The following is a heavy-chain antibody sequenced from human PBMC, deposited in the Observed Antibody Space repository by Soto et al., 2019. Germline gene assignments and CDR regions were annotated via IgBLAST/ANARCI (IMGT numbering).Heavy chain of an antibody. CDR3: ARLTSSAAAGYY. J-gene: IGHJ4*02. CDR2: IYPSDSDT. Sequence: PGESLKISCKGSGYSFTSYWIGWVRQMPGKGLEWMGIIYPSDSDTRYSPSFQSQVTISADKSISTAYLQWSSLKASDTAIYFCARLTSSAAAGYYWGQGTLVTVSS. CDR1: GYSFTSYW. D-gene: IGHD6-13*01. V-gene: IGHV5-51*01.